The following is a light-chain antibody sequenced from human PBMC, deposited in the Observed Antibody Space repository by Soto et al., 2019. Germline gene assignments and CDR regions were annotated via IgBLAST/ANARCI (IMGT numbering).Light chain of an antibody. CDR1: SSDVGGYNY. CDR2: AVS. J-gene: IGLJ1*01. Sequence: QSALTQPRSVSGSPGQSVTISCTGTSSDVGGYNYVSWYQQHPGKAPKLMIYAVSKRPSGVPDRFSGSKSGNTASLTISGLQAEDEADYYCCSYGGSYTLYVFGTGTKLTVL. CDR3: CSYGGSYTLYV. V-gene: IGLV2-11*01.